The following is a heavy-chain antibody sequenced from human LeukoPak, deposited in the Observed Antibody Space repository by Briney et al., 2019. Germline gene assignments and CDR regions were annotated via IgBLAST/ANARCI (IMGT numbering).Heavy chain of an antibody. V-gene: IGHV3-7*03. CDR2: INHNGNVN. CDR1: GFTSSSYW. CDR3: ARGGGLDV. D-gene: IGHD3-16*01. Sequence: GGSLRLSCAASGFTSSSYWMDWARQAPGKGLEWVASINHNGNVNYYVDSVKGRFTISRDNAKNSLYLQMSNLRAEDTAVYFCARGGGLDVWGQGATVTVSS. J-gene: IGHJ6*02.